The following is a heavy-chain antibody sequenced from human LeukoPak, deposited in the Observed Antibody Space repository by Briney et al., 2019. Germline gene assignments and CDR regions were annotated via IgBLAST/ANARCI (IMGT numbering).Heavy chain of an antibody. CDR2: KNPSGGGT. D-gene: IGHD4-11*01. J-gene: IGHJ5*02. V-gene: IGHV1-46*01. CDR1: RYTFTTYY. CDR3: ARAISTVLANWFDP. Sequence: ASEKVSCKAPRYTFTTYYMHWVRQAPRQGLEWMGIKNPSGGGTSYAQKFQGRVTMTRDTSTSTVYMELSSLRSEDTAVSYCARAISTVLANWFDPWGQGTLVTVSS.